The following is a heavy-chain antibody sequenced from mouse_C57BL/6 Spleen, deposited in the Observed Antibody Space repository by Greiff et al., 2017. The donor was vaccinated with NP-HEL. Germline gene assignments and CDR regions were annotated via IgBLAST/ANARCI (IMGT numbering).Heavy chain of an antibody. CDR1: GYTFTDYY. CDR3: ASEGNYGNYFDY. D-gene: IGHD1-1*01. CDR2: IYPGSGNT. J-gene: IGHJ2*01. V-gene: IGHV1-76*01. Sequence: VQLQQSGAELVRPGASVKLSCKASGYTFTDYYINWVKQRPGQGLEWIARIYPGSGNTYYNEKFKGKATLTAEKSSSTAYMQLSSLTSEDSAVYFCASEGNYGNYFDYWGQGTTLTVSS.